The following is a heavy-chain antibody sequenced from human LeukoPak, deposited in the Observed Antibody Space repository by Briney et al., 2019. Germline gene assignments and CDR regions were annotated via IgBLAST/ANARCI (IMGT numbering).Heavy chain of an antibody. D-gene: IGHD6-13*01. CDR1: GFTVGSNY. Sequence: GGSLRLSCAASGFTVGSNYMSWVRQAPGKGLEWVSVIYSGGSTYYADSVKGRFIISRDYSKNTLYLQMNSLRAEDTAVYYCARDTPYYSSWFDYWGQGALVTVSS. V-gene: IGHV3-53*01. CDR3: ARDTPYYSSWFDY. CDR2: IYSGGST. J-gene: IGHJ4*02.